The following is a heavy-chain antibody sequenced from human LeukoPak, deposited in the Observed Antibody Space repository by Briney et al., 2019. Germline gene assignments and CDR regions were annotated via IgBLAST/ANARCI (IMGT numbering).Heavy chain of an antibody. J-gene: IGHJ3*02. V-gene: IGHV1-2*02. CDR1: GYTFTGYY. CDR3: ARDRYCSGGSCYEGRAFDI. D-gene: IGHD2-15*01. Sequence: ASVKVSCKASGYTFTGYYMHWVRQAPGQGLEWMGWINPNSGGTNYAQKFQGRVTMTRDTSISTAYMELSRLRSDDTAVYYCARDRYCSGGSCYEGRAFDIWGQGTMVTVSS. CDR2: INPNSGGT.